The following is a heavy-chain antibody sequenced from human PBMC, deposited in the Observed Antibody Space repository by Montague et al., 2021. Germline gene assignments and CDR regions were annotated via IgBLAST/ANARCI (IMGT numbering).Heavy chain of an antibody. Sequence: SETLSLTCTVSGASITSNIYYWGWIRQSPGKGLEWIGSIYYSGNSFYQPSLKSRITMAVDTSKNQFSLKLSSVTAADTAIYYCARVFSSWYVGRFNPWGQGTLVTVSS. J-gene: IGHJ5*02. CDR2: IYYSGNS. V-gene: IGHV4-39*07. CDR1: GASITSNIYY. CDR3: ARVFSSWYVGRFNP. D-gene: IGHD6-13*01.